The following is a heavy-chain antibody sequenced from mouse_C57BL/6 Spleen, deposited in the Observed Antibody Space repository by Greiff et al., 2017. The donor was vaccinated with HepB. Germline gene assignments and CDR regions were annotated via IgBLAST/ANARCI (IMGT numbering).Heavy chain of an antibody. J-gene: IGHJ3*01. V-gene: IGHV3-6*01. D-gene: IGHD4-1*01. CDR1: GYSITSGYY. CDR2: ISYDGSN. Sequence: EVQLQESGPGLVKPSQSLSLTCSVTGYSITSGYYWNWIRQFPGNKLEWMGYISYDGSNNYNPSLKNRISITRDTSKNQFFLKLNSVTTEDTATYYCARGLTGNVPFAYWGQGTLVTVSA. CDR3: ARGLTGNVPFAY.